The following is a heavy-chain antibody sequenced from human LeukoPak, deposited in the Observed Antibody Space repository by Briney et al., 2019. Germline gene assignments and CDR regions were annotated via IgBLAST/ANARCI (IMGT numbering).Heavy chain of an antibody. J-gene: IGHJ6*02. D-gene: IGHD5-18*01. CDR3: ARGGGYSYGYYYYYGMDV. CDR1: GFTFSSYS. Sequence: GGSLRLSCAASGFTFSSYSMNWVRQAPGKGLEWVAVIWYDGSNKYYADSVKGRFTISRDNSKNTLYLQMNSLRAEDTAVYYCARGGGYSYGYYYYYGMDVWGQGTTVTVSS. V-gene: IGHV3-33*08. CDR2: IWYDGSNK.